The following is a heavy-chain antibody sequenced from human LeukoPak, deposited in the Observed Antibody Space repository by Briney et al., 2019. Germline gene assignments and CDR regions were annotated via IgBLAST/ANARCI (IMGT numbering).Heavy chain of an antibody. Sequence: PGGSLRLSCVVSGFTFNTHAIHWVRQAPGKGLEWVAVISYDGSKKYYADFVKGRFTISRDNSKNTLYLQMNNLRAEDTAVYFCARESGYAFYWYFDLWGRGTQVTVSS. CDR1: GFTFNTHA. J-gene: IGHJ2*01. V-gene: IGHV3-30*04. CDR3: ARESGYAFYWYFDL. D-gene: IGHD5-12*01. CDR2: ISYDGSKK.